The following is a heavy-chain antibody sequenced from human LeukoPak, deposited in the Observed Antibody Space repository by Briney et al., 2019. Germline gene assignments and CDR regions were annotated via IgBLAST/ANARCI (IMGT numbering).Heavy chain of an antibody. V-gene: IGHV3-21*01. CDR1: GFTFSSYS. CDR2: ISSSSSYI. D-gene: IGHD3-9*01. J-gene: IGHJ4*02. Sequence: GGSLRLSCAASGFTFSSYSMNWVRQAPGKGLEWVSSISSSSSYIYYTDSVKGRFTISRDNAKNSLYLQMNSLRAEDTAVYYCARSLSYYDILTGYFGSSTPPDYWGQGTLVTVSS. CDR3: ARSLSYYDILTGYFGSSTPPDY.